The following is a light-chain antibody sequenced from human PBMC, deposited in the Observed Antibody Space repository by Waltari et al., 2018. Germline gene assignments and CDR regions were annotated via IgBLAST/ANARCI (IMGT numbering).Light chain of an antibody. CDR2: WAS. CDR1: QSLLWSFNNHNY. J-gene: IGKJ2*01. Sequence: DILMTQSPDSLAVSLGERATINCNSSQSLLWSFNNHNYLARYQQKPGQPPKLLIHWASTRESGVPDRFSGSGSGADFTLTISSLQAEDVAVYYCQQYYSTPPTFGQGTKLEIK. CDR3: QQYYSTPPT. V-gene: IGKV4-1*01.